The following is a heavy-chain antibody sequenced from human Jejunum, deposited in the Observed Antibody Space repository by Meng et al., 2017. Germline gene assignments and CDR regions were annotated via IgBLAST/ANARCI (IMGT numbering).Heavy chain of an antibody. Sequence: QVQLVESGGGVVQPGRFLRLSCAASGLTFSNYGMHWVRQAPGKGLEWVAVISDDESYKNYADSVKGRFTISRDNSKNILYLQMNSLRTEDTAVFYCAKATGKTFDYWGQGTLVTVSS. D-gene: IGHD1-14*01. V-gene: IGHV3-30*18. J-gene: IGHJ4*02. CDR3: AKATGKTFDY. CDR2: ISDDESYK. CDR1: GLTFSNYG.